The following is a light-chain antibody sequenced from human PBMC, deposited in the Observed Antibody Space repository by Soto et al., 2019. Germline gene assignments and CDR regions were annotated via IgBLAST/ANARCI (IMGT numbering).Light chain of an antibody. CDR3: SSFTSSGTLVV. J-gene: IGLJ2*01. CDR1: SSDVGGYNY. CDR2: DVS. V-gene: IGLV2-14*01. Sequence: QSVLTQPASVSGSPGQSITISCTGTSSDVGGYNYVSWYQQHPGKAPKLMIYDVSNRPSGVSNRFSGSKSGNTASLTISGLRAEDEADYYCSSFTSSGTLVVFAGGTKLTVL.